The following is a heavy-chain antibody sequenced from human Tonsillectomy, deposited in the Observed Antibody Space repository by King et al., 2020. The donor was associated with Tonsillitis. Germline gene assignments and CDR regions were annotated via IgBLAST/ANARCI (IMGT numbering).Heavy chain of an antibody. V-gene: IGHV3-21*01. CDR3: ARAQTELRYFDYQFDY. D-gene: IGHD3-9*01. CDR2: ISSSSSYI. Sequence: EVQLVESGGGLVKPGGSLRLSCAASGFTFSSYSMNWVRQAPGKGLEWVSSISSSSSYIYYADSVKGRFTISRDNAKNSLYLQMNSLRAEDTAVYYCARAQTELRYFDYQFDYWGQGTLVTVSS. J-gene: IGHJ4*02. CDR1: GFTFSSYS.